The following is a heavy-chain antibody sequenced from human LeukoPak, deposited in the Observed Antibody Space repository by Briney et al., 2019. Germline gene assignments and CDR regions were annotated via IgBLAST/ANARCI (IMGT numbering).Heavy chain of an antibody. CDR1: GGSISSGSYY. CDR2: IYTSGST. V-gene: IGHV4-61*02. Sequence: SETLSLTCTVSGGSISSGSYYWSWIRQPAGKGLEWNGRIYTSGSTNYNPSLKSRVTISVDTSRNQFSLKLSSVTAADTAVYYCARAESRRYYYGMDVWGQRTTATVSS. CDR3: ARAESRRYYYGMDV. J-gene: IGHJ6*02.